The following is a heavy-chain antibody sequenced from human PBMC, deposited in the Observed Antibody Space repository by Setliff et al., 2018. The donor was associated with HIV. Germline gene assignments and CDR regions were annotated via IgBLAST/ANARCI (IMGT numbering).Heavy chain of an antibody. CDR3: ARGAYRFDS. CDR2: IHHGGST. V-gene: IGHV4-34*01. J-gene: IGHJ5*01. Sequence: SETLSLTCAVYGGSFTAYYWTWIRQPSGKGLEWIGEIHHGGSTNYMPSLKNRVTISVDTSKNQFSLTLRSLTAADTAVYCCARGAYRFDSWGQGNLVTVSS. D-gene: IGHD2-2*01. CDR1: GGSFTAYY.